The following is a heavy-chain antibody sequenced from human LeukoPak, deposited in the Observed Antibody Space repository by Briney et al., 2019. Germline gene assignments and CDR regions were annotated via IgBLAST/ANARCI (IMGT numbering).Heavy chain of an antibody. CDR3: AKDRHYDFWSGSIFDI. Sequence: GGSLRLSCAAPGFTFSSYSMNWVRQAPGKGLEWVSAISGSGGSTYYADSVKGRFTISRDNSKNTLYLQMNSLRAEDTAVYYCAKDRHYDFWSGSIFDIWGQGTMVTVSS. V-gene: IGHV3-23*01. D-gene: IGHD3-3*01. CDR2: ISGSGGST. CDR1: GFTFSSYS. J-gene: IGHJ3*02.